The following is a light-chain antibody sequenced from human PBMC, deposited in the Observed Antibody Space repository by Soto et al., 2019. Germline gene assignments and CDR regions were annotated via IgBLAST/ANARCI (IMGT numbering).Light chain of an antibody. V-gene: IGKV3-15*01. CDR2: GAS. Sequence: EIVMTQSPATLSVSPGEGATLSCRASQSITSTLAWHQQKPGQAPRLLIYGASSRATGIPARFSGSGSGTEFILTISSLQSEDFALYYCQQYNNWPLTFGGGTKVDIK. CDR3: QQYNNWPLT. J-gene: IGKJ4*01. CDR1: QSITST.